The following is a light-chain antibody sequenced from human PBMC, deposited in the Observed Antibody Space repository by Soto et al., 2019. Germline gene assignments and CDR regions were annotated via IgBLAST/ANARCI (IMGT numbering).Light chain of an antibody. Sequence: QSALTQPPSASGSPGQSVTISCTGTSSDVGGYGYVSWYQQHPGKAPRLMIYEVTKRSSEVPDRFSGSRSGSTASLTVSGLQAEDEANYYCSSYAGNDIVLFGGGTKVTVL. CDR2: EVT. CDR3: SSYAGNDIVL. CDR1: SSDVGGYGY. V-gene: IGLV2-8*01. J-gene: IGLJ2*01.